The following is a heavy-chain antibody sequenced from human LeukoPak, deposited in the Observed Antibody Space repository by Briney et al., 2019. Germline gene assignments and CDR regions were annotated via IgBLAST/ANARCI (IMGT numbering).Heavy chain of an antibody. Sequence: GGSLRLSWAASGFTFSSYSMNWVRQAPGKGLEWVSSISSSSSYIYYADSVKGRFTISRDNAKNSLYLQMNSLRAEDTAVYYCARGGYYDSSGYYQEAFDIWGQGTMVTVSS. J-gene: IGHJ3*02. CDR3: ARGGYYDSSGYYQEAFDI. V-gene: IGHV3-21*01. CDR1: GFTFSSYS. CDR2: ISSSSSYI. D-gene: IGHD3-22*01.